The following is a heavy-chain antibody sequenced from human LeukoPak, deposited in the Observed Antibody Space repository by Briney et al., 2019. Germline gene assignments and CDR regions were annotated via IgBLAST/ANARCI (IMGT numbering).Heavy chain of an antibody. Sequence: SVKVSCKASGGTFSSYAISWVRQAPGQGLEWMGGIIPIFGTANYAQKFQGRVTITADESTSTAYMELSSLRSEDTAVYYCARGNRQGYSYGHFDYWGQGTLVTVSS. CDR3: ARGNRQGYSYGHFDY. J-gene: IGHJ4*02. CDR2: IIPIFGTA. D-gene: IGHD5-18*01. CDR1: GGTFSSYA. V-gene: IGHV1-69*13.